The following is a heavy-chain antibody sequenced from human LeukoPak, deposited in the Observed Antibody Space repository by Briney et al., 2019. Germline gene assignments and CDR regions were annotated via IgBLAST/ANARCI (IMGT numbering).Heavy chain of an antibody. D-gene: IGHD4-17*01. CDR2: IYTSGTT. Sequence: SETLSLTRSVSGGSFSSYYWNWIRQPAGKGREWIGRIYTSGTTNYNPSLRSRVTMSVDTSKNQFSLKLSSVTAADTAVYYCARGTVTSHGVDYWGQGTLVTVSS. V-gene: IGHV4-4*07. J-gene: IGHJ4*02. CDR3: ARGTVTSHGVDY. CDR1: GGSFSSYY.